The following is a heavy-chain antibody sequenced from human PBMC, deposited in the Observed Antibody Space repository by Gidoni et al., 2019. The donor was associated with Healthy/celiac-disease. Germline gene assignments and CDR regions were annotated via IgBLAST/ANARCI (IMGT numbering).Heavy chain of an antibody. V-gene: IGHV3-21*01. CDR3: ARDLVRRWELLGHDAFDI. D-gene: IGHD1-26*01. Sequence: EVQLVESGGGLVKPGGSLRLSCAASGFTFSSYSMNWVRQAPGKGLEWVSSISSSSSYIYYADSVKGRFTISRDNAKNSLYLQMNSLRAEDTAVYYCARDLVRRWELLGHDAFDIWGQGTMVTVSS. CDR2: ISSSSSYI. CDR1: GFTFSSYS. J-gene: IGHJ3*02.